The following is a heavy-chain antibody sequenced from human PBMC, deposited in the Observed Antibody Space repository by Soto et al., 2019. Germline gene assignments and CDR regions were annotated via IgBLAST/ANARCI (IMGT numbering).Heavy chain of an antibody. V-gene: IGHV4-31*03. CDR3: ARVRQGCSSTSCYFDP. J-gene: IGHJ5*02. CDR1: GGSIISGGHY. Sequence: SETLSLTCTVSGGSIISGGHYWIWIRQHPGKGLEWIGYIYYSGSTYYNPSLKSRVTISVDTSKNQFSLKLNSVTAADTAVYYCARVRQGCSSTSCYFDPWGQGTLVTVSS. D-gene: IGHD2-2*01. CDR2: IYYSGST.